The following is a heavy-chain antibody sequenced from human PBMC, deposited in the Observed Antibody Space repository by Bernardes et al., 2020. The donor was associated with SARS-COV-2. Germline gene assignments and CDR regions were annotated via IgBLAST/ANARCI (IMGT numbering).Heavy chain of an antibody. CDR2: IYTGGRT. CDR3: ARDKGSYAMDV. CDR1: GFSVSSNY. J-gene: IGHJ6*03. V-gene: IGHV3-53*01. D-gene: IGHD3-10*01. Sequence: GGSLRLSCAVSGFSVSSNYMSWVRQAPGKGLEWVSLIYTGGRTYYADSVKGRFTISKDNSKNTVFLQMNSLRAEDTAVYYCARDKGSYAMDVWGEGTTVTVS.